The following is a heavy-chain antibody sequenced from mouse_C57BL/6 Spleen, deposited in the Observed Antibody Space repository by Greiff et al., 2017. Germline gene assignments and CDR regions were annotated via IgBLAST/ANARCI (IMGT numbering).Heavy chain of an antibody. CDR2: IYPGDGDT. Sequence: QVHVKQPGAELVKPGASVKISCKASGYAFSSYWMHWVKQRPGQGLEWIGQIYPGDGDTNYNGKFKGKATLTADKTSSSAYMQLSSLTSEAAAVYFCAGSFMVTDAMDYWGQGTSVTVSS. V-gene: IGHV1-80*01. J-gene: IGHJ4*01. CDR3: AGSFMVTDAMDY. D-gene: IGHD2-2*01. CDR1: GYAFSSYW.